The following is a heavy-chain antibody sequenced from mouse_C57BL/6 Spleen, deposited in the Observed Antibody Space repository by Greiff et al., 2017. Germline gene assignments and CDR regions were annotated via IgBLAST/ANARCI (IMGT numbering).Heavy chain of an antibody. CDR2: ISYDGSN. CDR1: GYSITSGYY. J-gene: IGHJ4*01. D-gene: IGHD4-1*01. Sequence: ESGPGLVKPSQSLSLTCSVTGYSITSGYYWNWIRQFPGNKLEWMGYISYDGSNNYNPSLKNRISITRDTSKNQFFLKLNSVTTEDTATYYCARGEELGRFYAMDYWGQGTSVTVSS. CDR3: ARGEELGRFYAMDY. V-gene: IGHV3-6*01.